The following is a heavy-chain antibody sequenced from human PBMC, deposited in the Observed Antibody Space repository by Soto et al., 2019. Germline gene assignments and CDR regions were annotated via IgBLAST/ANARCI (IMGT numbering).Heavy chain of an antibody. CDR3: ARDAPSVVVTASHWFDP. J-gene: IGHJ5*02. CDR2: ISAYNGNT. Sequence: SVKVSCKASGYTFTSYGISWVRQAPGQGLEWMGWISAYNGNTNYAQKLQGRVTMTTDTSTSTAYMELRSLRSDDTAVYYCARDAPSVVVTASHWFDPWGQGTLVTSPQ. V-gene: IGHV1-18*01. CDR1: GYTFTSYG. D-gene: IGHD2-21*02.